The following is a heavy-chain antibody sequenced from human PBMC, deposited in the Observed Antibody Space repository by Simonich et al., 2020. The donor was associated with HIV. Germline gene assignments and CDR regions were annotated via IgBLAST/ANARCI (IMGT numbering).Heavy chain of an antibody. J-gene: IGHJ1*01. CDR1: GGSFSGNY. V-gene: IGHV4-34*01. Sequence: QVQLQQWGAGLLKPSETLSLTCAVYGGSFSGNYWSWIRQPPGKGLGWIGEINHSERTNYNPALKRRGTISVDTSKNQFSLKLSSVTAADTAVYYCARLTAGGLGEYFQHWGQGTLVTVSS. CDR3: ARLTAGGLGEYFQH. CDR2: INHSERT. D-gene: IGHD6-13*01.